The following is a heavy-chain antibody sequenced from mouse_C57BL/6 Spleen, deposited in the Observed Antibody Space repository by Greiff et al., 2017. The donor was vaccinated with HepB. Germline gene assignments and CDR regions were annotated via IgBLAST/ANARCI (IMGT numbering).Heavy chain of an antibody. CDR3: ARHERNWNLFDY. CDR1: GFTFSSYG. J-gene: IGHJ2*01. V-gene: IGHV5-6*02. D-gene: IGHD4-1*01. Sequence: DVKLVESGGDLVKPGGSLKLSCAASGFTFSSYGMSWVRQTPDKRLEWVATISSGGSYTYYPDSVKGRFTISRDNAKNTLYLQMSSLKSEDTAMYYCARHERNWNLFDYWGQGTTLTVSS. CDR2: ISSGGSYT.